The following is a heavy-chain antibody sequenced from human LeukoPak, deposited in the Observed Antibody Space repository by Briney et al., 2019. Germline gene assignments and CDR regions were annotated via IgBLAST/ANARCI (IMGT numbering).Heavy chain of an antibody. D-gene: IGHD3-3*01. V-gene: IGHV4-59*11. Sequence: PSETLSLTCTVSGGSISSHYWRWLRQPPGKGLEWIGYIYYSGSTNYNPSLKSRVTISVDTSKNQFSLKLSSVTAADTAVYYCARVGRITIFGVVPNYFDYWGQGTLVTVSS. J-gene: IGHJ4*02. CDR3: ARVGRITIFGVVPNYFDY. CDR2: IYYSGST. CDR1: GGSISSHY.